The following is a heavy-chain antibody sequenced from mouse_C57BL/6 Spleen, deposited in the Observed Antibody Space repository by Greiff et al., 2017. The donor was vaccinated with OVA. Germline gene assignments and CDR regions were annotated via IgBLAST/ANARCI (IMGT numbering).Heavy chain of an antibody. CDR2: ISYSGST. V-gene: IGHV3-1*01. CDR1: GYSITSGYD. CDR3: AREGELGYYFDY. D-gene: IGHD4-1*01. J-gene: IGHJ2*01. Sequence: EVHLVESGPGMVKPSQSLSLTCTVTGYSITSGYDWHWIRHFPGNKLEWMGYISYSGSTNYNPSLKSRISITHDTSKNHFFLKLHSVTTEDTATYYCAREGELGYYFDYWGQGTTLTVSS.